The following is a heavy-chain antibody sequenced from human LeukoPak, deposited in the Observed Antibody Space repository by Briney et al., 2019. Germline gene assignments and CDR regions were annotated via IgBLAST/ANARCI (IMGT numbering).Heavy chain of an antibody. V-gene: IGHV3-74*01. CDR1: GFTFSSYG. CDR3: ARDGVGVDV. Sequence: GGSLRLSCAASGFTFSSYGMHWVRQAPGKGLVWVSRINSDGSITNYADSVKGRFTISRDNAKNTLYLQMNSLRTEDTAVYYCARDGVGVDVWGKGTTVTVSS. CDR2: INSDGSIT. J-gene: IGHJ6*04. D-gene: IGHD3-3*01.